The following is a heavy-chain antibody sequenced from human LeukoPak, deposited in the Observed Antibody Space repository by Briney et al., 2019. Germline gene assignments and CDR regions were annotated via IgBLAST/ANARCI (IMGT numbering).Heavy chain of an antibody. D-gene: IGHD2-8*01. CDR3: ARGPPYCTNGVCYICPFDY. J-gene: IGHJ4*02. Sequence: SETLSLTCTVSGGSISSSSYKWGWIRQPPGKGLEWIGSIYYSGSTYYNPSPKSRVTISVDTSQNQFSLNLISVTAADTAVYYCARGPPYCTNGVCYICPFDYWGQGTLVTVSS. V-gene: IGHV4-39*01. CDR2: IYYSGST. CDR1: GGSISSSSYK.